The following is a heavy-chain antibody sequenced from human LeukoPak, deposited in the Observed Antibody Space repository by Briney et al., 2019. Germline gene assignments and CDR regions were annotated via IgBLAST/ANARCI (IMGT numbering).Heavy chain of an antibody. V-gene: IGHV4-59*01. J-gene: IGHJ3*02. D-gene: IGHD3-10*01. CDR2: IYYSGST. Sequence: PSETLSLTCTVSGGSISSYYWSWIRQPPGKGLEWIGYIYYSGSTNYNPSLTSRVTISVDTSKNHFSLKLSSVTAADTAVYYCAREITMVRGVPDAFDIWGQGTMVTVSS. CDR1: GGSISSYY. CDR3: AREITMVRGVPDAFDI.